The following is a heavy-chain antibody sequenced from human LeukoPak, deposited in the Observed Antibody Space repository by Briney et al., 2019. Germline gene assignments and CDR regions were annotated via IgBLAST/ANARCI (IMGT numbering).Heavy chain of an antibody. V-gene: IGHV3-9*03. CDR1: GFTFDDYA. Sequence: GGSLRLSCAASGFTFDDYAMHWVRQAPGKGLEWVSGISWNSGSTGYAVSVKGRFTISRDNAKNSLYLQMNSLRAEDMALYYCAKVGGSGSYYEYYFDYWGQGTLVTVSS. D-gene: IGHD3-10*01. CDR2: ISWNSGST. CDR3: AKVGGSGSYYEYYFDY. J-gene: IGHJ4*02.